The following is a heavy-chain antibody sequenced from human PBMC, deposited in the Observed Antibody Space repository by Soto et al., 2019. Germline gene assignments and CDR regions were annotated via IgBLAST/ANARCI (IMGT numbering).Heavy chain of an antibody. J-gene: IGHJ4*02. D-gene: IGHD4-17*01. CDR2: ISGSGSNP. CDR1: GFTFSSYA. CDR3: AKTASMTIRDGFDH. V-gene: IGHV3-23*01. Sequence: VQVLESGGGLVQHGGSLRLSCAASGFTFSSYAMSWVRQAPGQGLEWVSAISGSGSNPYYADSMKGRFTISRDNSKNTLYLQMNSLRAEDTALYYCAKTASMTIRDGFDHWGQGTLVTVSS.